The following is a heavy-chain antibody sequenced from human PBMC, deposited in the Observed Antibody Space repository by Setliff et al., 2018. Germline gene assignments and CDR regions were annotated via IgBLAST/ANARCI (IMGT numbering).Heavy chain of an antibody. J-gene: IGHJ4*02. D-gene: IGHD3-22*01. CDR3: AREGWDYYDSSGYLDY. Sequence: PGGSLRLSCAASGFTFSSYAMSWVRQAPGKGLEWVSAISGSGGSTYYADSVKGRFTISRDNAKNTLYLQMDSLRAEDTAVYYCAREGWDYYDSSGYLDYWGQGTLVTVSS. CDR1: GFTFSSYA. V-gene: IGHV3-23*01. CDR2: ISGSGGST.